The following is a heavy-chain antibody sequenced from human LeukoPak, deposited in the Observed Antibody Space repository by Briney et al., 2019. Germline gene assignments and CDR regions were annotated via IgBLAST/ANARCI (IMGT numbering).Heavy chain of an antibody. D-gene: IGHD3-10*01. CDR2: ISGSGGLI. Sequence: QAGGSLRLSCAASGFSFMAYAMTWVCQAPGQGLEWVSVISGSGGLINYADSVKGRFTISKDSSKKTVYLQMTSLRADDTAVYYCARCYTYGTTWFGGLDVWGQGTTVTVSS. CDR3: ARCYTYGTTWFGGLDV. CDR1: GFSFMAYA. J-gene: IGHJ6*02. V-gene: IGHV3-23*01.